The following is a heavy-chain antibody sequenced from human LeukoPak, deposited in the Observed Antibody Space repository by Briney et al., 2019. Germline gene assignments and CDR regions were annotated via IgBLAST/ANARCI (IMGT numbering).Heavy chain of an antibody. CDR1: GFTFSSYW. CDR3: ARGGYSQYYFDY. Sequence: GGSLRLSCAASGFTFSSYWMSWVRQAPGKGLEWVANIKQDGSEKYYVDSVKGRFTISRDNSKNTLYLQMNSLRAEDTAVYYCARGGYSQYYFDYWGQGTLVTVSS. D-gene: IGHD5-18*01. CDR2: IKQDGSEK. J-gene: IGHJ4*02. V-gene: IGHV3-7*01.